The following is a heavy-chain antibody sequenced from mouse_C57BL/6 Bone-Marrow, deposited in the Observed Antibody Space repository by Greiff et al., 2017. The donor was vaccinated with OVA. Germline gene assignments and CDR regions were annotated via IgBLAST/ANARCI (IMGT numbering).Heavy chain of an antibody. Sequence: EVQLQQSGPELVKPGASVKIPCKASGYTFTDYNMDWVKQSHGKSLEWIGDINPNNGGTIYNQKFKGKATLTVDKTSSTAYMELRSLTSEDTAVYYCARGNCDWYFDVWGTGTTVTVSS. V-gene: IGHV1-18*01. CDR3: ARGNCDWYFDV. J-gene: IGHJ1*03. D-gene: IGHD4-1*01. CDR2: INPNNGGT. CDR1: GYTFTDYN.